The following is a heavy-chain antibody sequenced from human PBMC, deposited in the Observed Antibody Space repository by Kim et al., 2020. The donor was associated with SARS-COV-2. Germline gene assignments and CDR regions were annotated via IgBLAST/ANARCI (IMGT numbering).Heavy chain of an antibody. CDR3: ARGWAFDI. V-gene: IGHV3-74*01. CDR1: GVTLGGKW. CDR2: LSTDGSST. Sequence: GSLRLSCVVSGVTLGGKWRHWVRQVPGKGLAWVSRLSTDGSSTAYADSVKGRFSISRDNAKNTLYLQMNSLRAEDTAVYYCARGWAFDIWGQGTMVTVSS. J-gene: IGHJ3*02. D-gene: IGHD2-15*01.